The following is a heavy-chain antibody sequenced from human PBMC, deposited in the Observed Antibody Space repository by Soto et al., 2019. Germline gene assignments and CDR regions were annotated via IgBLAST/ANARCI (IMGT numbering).Heavy chain of an antibody. CDR1: GFTFSSYG. D-gene: IGHD1-26*01. CDR2: IWYDGSNK. V-gene: IGHV3-33*01. CDR3: ARFRSRSGSYDVFDY. J-gene: IGHJ4*02. Sequence: PGGSLRLSCAASGFTFSSYGMHWVRQAPGKGLEWVAVIWYDGSNKYYADSVKGRFTISRDNSKNTLYLQMNSLRAEDTAVYYCARFRSRSGSYDVFDYWGQGTLVTVSS.